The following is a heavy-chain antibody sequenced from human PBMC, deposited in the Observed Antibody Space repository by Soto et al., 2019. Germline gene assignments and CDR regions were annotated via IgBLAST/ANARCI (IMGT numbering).Heavy chain of an antibody. Sequence: QVQLVQSGAEVKKPGASVKVSCKASGYTFTSYGISWVRQAPGQGLEWMGWISAYNGNTKYAQKLQGRVTMTTDTSPSTAYMALRSLRSDDAAVYYCARDTAMALPDAWGQGTLVTVSS. CDR3: ARDTAMALPDA. CDR2: ISAYNGNT. D-gene: IGHD5-18*01. CDR1: GYTFTSYG. V-gene: IGHV1-18*01. J-gene: IGHJ4*02.